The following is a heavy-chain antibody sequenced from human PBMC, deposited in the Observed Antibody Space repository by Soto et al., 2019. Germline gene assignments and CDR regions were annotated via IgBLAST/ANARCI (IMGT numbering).Heavy chain of an antibody. CDR1: GFTFSSYW. D-gene: IGHD6-19*01. CDR2: IKQDGSEK. Sequence: PGGSLRLSCAASGFTFSSYWMSWVRQAPGKGLEWVANIKQDGSEKYYVDSVKGRFTISRDNAKNSLYLQMNSLRAEDTAVYYCARDGQWLVHDAFDIWAQGTMVTVSS. J-gene: IGHJ3*02. CDR3: ARDGQWLVHDAFDI. V-gene: IGHV3-7*01.